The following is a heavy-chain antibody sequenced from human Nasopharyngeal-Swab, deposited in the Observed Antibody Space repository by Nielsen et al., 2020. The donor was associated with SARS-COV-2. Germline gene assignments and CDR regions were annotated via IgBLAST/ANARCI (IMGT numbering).Heavy chain of an antibody. D-gene: IGHD6-13*01. Sequence: GESLKIPCSAPGFTVSSNYMSRVPQAPGKGLEWVSVIYSGGSTYYADSVKGRFTISRDNSKNTRYLQMNSLRAEDTAVYYCASSGEQQLVPDYWGQGTLVTVSS. J-gene: IGHJ4*02. CDR2: IYSGGST. CDR3: ASSGEQQLVPDY. CDR1: GFTVSSNY. V-gene: IGHV3-66*01.